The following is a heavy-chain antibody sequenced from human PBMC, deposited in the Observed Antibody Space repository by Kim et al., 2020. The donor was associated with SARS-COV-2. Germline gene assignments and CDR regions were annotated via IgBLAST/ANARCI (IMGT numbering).Heavy chain of an antibody. Sequence: SVKVSCKASGGTFSSYAISWVRQAPGQGLEWMGRIIPILGIANYAQKFQGRVTITADKSTSTAYMELSSLRSEDTAVYYCAHEVRGYSGYDPNWGQGTLVTVSS. V-gene: IGHV1-69*04. CDR2: IIPILGIA. J-gene: IGHJ4*02. CDR3: AHEVRGYSGYDPN. CDR1: GGTFSSYA. D-gene: IGHD5-12*01.